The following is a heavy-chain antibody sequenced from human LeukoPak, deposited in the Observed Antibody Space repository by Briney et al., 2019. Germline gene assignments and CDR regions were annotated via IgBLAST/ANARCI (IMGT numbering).Heavy chain of an antibody. CDR1: GYSFTTYW. CDR3: ARYLDTAMVTRYYGMDV. D-gene: IGHD5-18*01. V-gene: IGHV5-51*01. J-gene: IGHJ6*02. CDR2: IYPGDSDT. Sequence: GESLQISCKGSGYSFTTYWIGWVRQMPGKGLEWMGIIYPGDSDTRYSPSFQGQVTISADKSISTAYLQWSSLKASDTAMYYCARYLDTAMVTRYYGMDVWGQGTTVTVSS.